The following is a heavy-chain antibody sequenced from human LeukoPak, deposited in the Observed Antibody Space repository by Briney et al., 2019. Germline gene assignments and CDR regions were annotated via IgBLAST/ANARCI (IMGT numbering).Heavy chain of an antibody. Sequence: ASVTLSCKASGFTFTSSAMQWVRQARGQRLEWIGWIVVGSGNTNYPQKFQERVTITRDMSTTTAYMELSSLRSEDTAMYYCAADRDYYGSGGDAFDLWGQGTM. CDR3: AADRDYYGSGGDAFDL. J-gene: IGHJ3*01. CDR2: IVVGSGNT. V-gene: IGHV1-58*02. CDR1: GFTFTSSA. D-gene: IGHD3-10*01.